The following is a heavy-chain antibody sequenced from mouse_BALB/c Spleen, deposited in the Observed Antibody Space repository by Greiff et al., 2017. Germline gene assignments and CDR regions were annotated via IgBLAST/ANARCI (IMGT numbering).Heavy chain of an antibody. V-gene: IGHV5-12-2*01. Sequence: EVQRVESGGGLVQPGGSLKLSCAASGFTFSSYTMSWVRQTPEKRLEWVAYISNGGGSTYYPDTVKGRFTISRDNAKNTLYLQMSSLKSEDTAMYYCARHTLYYGSSYWYFDVWGAGTTVTVSS. CDR2: ISNGGGST. J-gene: IGHJ1*01. D-gene: IGHD1-1*01. CDR3: ARHTLYYGSSYWYFDV. CDR1: GFTFSSYT.